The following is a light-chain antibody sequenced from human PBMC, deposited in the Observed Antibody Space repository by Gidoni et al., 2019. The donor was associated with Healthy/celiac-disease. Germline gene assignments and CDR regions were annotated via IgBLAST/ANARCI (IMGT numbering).Light chain of an antibody. CDR3: SSYTSSSTLVV. V-gene: IGLV2-14*01. Sequence: QSALTQPASVSGSPAQSITTSCTGTSSDVGGYNYVPWYQQHPGKAPKLMIYEVTNRPSGVSNRFSGSKSGNTASLIISGLQAEDEADYYCSSYTSSSTLVVFGGGTKLTVL. CDR1: SSDVGGYNY. J-gene: IGLJ2*01. CDR2: EVT.